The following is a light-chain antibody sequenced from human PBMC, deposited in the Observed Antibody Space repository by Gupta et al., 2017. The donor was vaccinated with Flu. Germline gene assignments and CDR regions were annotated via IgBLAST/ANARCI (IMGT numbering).Light chain of an antibody. CDR1: QSVSNY. CDR3: RQSVHSPDT. J-gene: IGKJ3*01. Sequence: VIPQSPATLSLAQGAGATLSCSASQSVSNYLAWYQQKPGQAPRLLIYDASNRASGIPARFSGSGSGTDFTLTIGRVEPEDVAVYYCRQSVHSPDTFGHGTKLDIK. CDR2: DAS. V-gene: IGKV3-11*01.